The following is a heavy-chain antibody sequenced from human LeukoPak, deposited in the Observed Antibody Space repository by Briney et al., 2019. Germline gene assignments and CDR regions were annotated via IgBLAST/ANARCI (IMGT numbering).Heavy chain of an antibody. J-gene: IGHJ4*02. CDR2: ITGGGGGT. D-gene: IGHD3-3*01. Sequence: GGSLRLSCVASGFIFSNYAMSWVRQVPGKGLEWVSSITGGGGGTHYAGSVKGRFTISRDNSKNTVHLQMNSLRAEDTALYYCATSYYDFWSGLDYWGQGTLVTVSS. V-gene: IGHV3-23*01. CDR1: GFIFSNYA. CDR3: ATSYYDFWSGLDY.